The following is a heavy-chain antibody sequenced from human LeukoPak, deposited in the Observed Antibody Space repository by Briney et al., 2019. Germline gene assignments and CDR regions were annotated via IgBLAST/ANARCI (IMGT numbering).Heavy chain of an antibody. V-gene: IGHV3-21*01. J-gene: IGHJ4*02. CDR2: ISATTIYR. D-gene: IGHD5-24*01. CDR3: ARIGLGRDAYNSFDY. Sequence: PGGSLRLSCAASGFTFSNYDMTWVRQAPGKGLEWVSSISATTIYRFSAGAVRGRFTISRDNVENSLYLQMNDLRREDTAVYYCARIGLGRDAYNSFDYWGQGTLV. CDR1: GFTFSNYD.